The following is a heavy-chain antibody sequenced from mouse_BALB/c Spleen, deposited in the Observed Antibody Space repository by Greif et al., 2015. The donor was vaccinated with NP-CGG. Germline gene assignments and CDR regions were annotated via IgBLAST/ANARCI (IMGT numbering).Heavy chain of an antibody. D-gene: IGHD2-1*01. CDR3: NGDGNYRVDY. V-gene: IGHV14-4*02. CDR1: GFNIKDYY. J-gene: IGHJ4*01. Sequence: DVKLQESGAELVRSGASVKLSCTASGFNIKDYYMHWVKQRPEQGLEWIGWIDPENGDTEYAPKFQGKATMTADTSSNTAYLQLSSLTSEDTAVYYCNGDGNYRVDYWGRGTSVTVSS. CDR2: IDPENGDT.